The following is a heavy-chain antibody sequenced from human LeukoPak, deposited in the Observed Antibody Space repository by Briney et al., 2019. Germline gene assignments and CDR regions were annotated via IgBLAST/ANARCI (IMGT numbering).Heavy chain of an antibody. CDR1: GGSISSSSYY. Sequence: SETLSLTCTVSGGSISSSSYYWGWIRQPPGKGLEWIGSIYYSGSTYYNPPLKSRVTISVDTSKNQFSLKLSSVTAADTAVYYCARVDVNRFDPWGQGTLVTVSS. V-gene: IGHV4-39*01. D-gene: IGHD2-15*01. CDR3: ARVDVNRFDP. J-gene: IGHJ5*02. CDR2: IYYSGST.